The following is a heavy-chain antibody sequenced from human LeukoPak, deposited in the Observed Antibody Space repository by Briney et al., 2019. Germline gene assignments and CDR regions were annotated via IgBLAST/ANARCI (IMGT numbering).Heavy chain of an antibody. D-gene: IGHD3-3*01. Sequence: PSETLSLTCTVFGGSISSYYWSWIRQPPGKGLEWIGYIYYSGSTNYNPSLKSRVTISVDTSKNQFSLKLSSVTAADTAVYYCARVSTVFGVVTNYYVDVWGKGTTVTVSS. CDR1: GGSISSYY. V-gene: IGHV4-59*01. J-gene: IGHJ6*03. CDR3: ARVSTVFGVVTNYYVDV. CDR2: IYYSGST.